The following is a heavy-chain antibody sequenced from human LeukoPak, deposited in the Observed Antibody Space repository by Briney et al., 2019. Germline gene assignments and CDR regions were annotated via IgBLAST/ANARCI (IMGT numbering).Heavy chain of an antibody. Sequence: GASVKVSCKASGGTFSSYAISWVRQAPGQGLEWMGGIIPIFGTANYAQKFQGRVTITADESTSTAYMELSSLRSEDTAVYYCARAVGAMPVAPFDYWGRGTLVTVSS. CDR2: IIPIFGTA. D-gene: IGHD2-2*01. V-gene: IGHV1-69*13. CDR1: GGTFSSYA. CDR3: ARAVGAMPVAPFDY. J-gene: IGHJ4*02.